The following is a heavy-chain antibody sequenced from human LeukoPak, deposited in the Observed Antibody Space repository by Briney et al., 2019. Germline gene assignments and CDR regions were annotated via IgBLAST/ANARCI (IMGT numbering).Heavy chain of an antibody. CDR1: GYSFTSYW. CDR2: IYPGDSDT. J-gene: IGHJ4*02. D-gene: IGHD2-15*01. CDR3: ARRYCGGGSCYDY. V-gene: IGHV5-51*01. Sequence: GESLKISCKGSGYSFTSYWIGWVCQMPGKGLEWMGIIYPGDSDTRYSLSFQGQVTISADKSINTAYLQWSSLKASDTAMYYCARRYCGGGSCYDYWGQGTLVTVSS.